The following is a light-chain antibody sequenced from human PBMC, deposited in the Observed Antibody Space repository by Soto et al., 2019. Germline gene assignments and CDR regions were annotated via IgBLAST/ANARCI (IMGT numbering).Light chain of an antibody. V-gene: IGLV2-14*03. CDR2: DVN. J-gene: IGLJ1*01. CDR3: CSYTTSSTYV. CDR1: SSDVGGYNY. Sequence: QSALTQPASVSGSPGQSIAISCTGTSSDVGGYNYVSWYQQHPGKAPKLMIYDVNNRPSGVSNRFSGSKSGNTASLPISGLQAEDEADYYCCSYTTSSTYVFGTGTKLTVL.